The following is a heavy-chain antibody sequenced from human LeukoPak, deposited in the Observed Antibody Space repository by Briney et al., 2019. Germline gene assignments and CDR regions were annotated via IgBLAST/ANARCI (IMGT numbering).Heavy chain of an antibody. CDR2: ISGSSSTI. CDR1: GFTFSSYS. CDR3: ARQVRDAFDI. Sequence: GGSLRLSCAASGFTFSSYSMNWVRQAPGKGLEWGSYISGSSSTIYYADSVKGRFTISRDNGKNTLYLQMNSLRAEDTAVYYCARQVRDAFDIWGQGTMVTVSS. V-gene: IGHV3-48*01. J-gene: IGHJ3*02.